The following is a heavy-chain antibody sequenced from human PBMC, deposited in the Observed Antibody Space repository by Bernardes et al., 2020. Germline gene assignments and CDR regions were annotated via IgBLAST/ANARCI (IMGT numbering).Heavy chain of an antibody. CDR2: INHSGST. V-gene: IGHV4-34*01. CDR1: GGSFSGYY. Sequence: TLSLTCAVYGGSFSGYYWSWIRQPPGKGLEWIGEINHSGSTNYNPSLKSRVTISVDTSKNQFSLKLSSVTAADTAVYYCAREERMGNYFDYWGQGTLVTVSS. J-gene: IGHJ4*02. CDR3: AREERMGNYFDY. D-gene: IGHD7-27*01.